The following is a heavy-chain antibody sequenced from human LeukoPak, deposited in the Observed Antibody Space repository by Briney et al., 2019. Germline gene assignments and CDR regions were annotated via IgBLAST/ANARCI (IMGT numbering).Heavy chain of an antibody. V-gene: IGHV3-30*18. CDR3: AKDPRRYSRTGGYFDY. Sequence: GGSLRLSCAASGFTFNTYAMSWVRQAPGKGLEWVAFISYDGSNKYYADSVKGRFTISRDNSKKMLYLQVNSLRAEDTAVYYCAKDPRRYSRTGGYFDYWGQGTLVTVSS. CDR1: GFTFNTYA. D-gene: IGHD6-13*01. J-gene: IGHJ4*02. CDR2: ISYDGSNK.